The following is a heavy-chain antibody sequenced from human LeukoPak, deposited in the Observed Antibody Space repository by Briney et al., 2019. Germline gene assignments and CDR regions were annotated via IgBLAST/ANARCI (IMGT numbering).Heavy chain of an antibody. V-gene: IGHV4-39*07. CDR3: ARGVRGDDYYYYMDV. D-gene: IGHD3-10*01. Sequence: SETLSLTCTVSGGSISRSSYYWGWIRQPPGKGLEWIGSIYYSGSTYYNPSLKSRVTMSVDTSKNQFSLKLSSVTAADTAVYYCARGVRGDDYYYYMDVWGKGTTVTISS. CDR1: GGSISRSSYY. CDR2: IYYSGST. J-gene: IGHJ6*03.